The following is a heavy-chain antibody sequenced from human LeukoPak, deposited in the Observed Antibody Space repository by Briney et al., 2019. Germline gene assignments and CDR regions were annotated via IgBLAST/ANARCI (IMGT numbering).Heavy chain of an antibody. V-gene: IGHV3-7*01. CDR1: GFTFSNHW. D-gene: IGHD3-3*01. CDR3: AKRWSGYHSSEV. CDR2: IKEDGSEE. Sequence: PGGSLRLSCAASGFTFSNHWMSWVRQAPGKGLEWVANIKEDGSEEYYVDSVKGRFTISRDNSKNTLYLQMNSLRAEDTAVYYCAKRWSGYHSSEVWGQGTLVTVSS. J-gene: IGHJ4*02.